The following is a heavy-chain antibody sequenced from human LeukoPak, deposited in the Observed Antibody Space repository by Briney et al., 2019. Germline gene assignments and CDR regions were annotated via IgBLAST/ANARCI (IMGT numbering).Heavy chain of an antibody. CDR2: ISAYNGNT. CDR1: GYTFTSYG. V-gene: IGHV1-18*01. Sequence: ASVKVSCKASGYTFTSYGISWVRQAPGQGLEWMGWISAYNGNTNYAQKLQGRVTMTTDTSTSTAYMELRSLRSDDTAVYYCARDSNTKIVVVHPPDYWGQGTLVTVSS. J-gene: IGHJ4*02. D-gene: IGHD3-22*01. CDR3: ARDSNTKIVVVHPPDY.